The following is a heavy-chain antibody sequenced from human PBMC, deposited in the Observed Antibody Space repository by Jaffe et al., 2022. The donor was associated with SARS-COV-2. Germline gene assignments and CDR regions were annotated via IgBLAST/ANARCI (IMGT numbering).Heavy chain of an antibody. CDR3: ARERFDRSIATRLDY. CDR1: GGSISSGSNY. V-gene: IGHV4-61*02. D-gene: IGHD6-6*01. J-gene: IGHJ4*02. CDR2: VQTSGST. Sequence: QVQLQESGPGLVKPSQTLSLTCIVSGGSISSGSNYWSWIRQSAGKGLEWIGRVQTSGSTNYNPSLKSRVTISVDTSKNQFSLKLSSVTAADTAVYYCARERFDRSIATRLDYWGQGTLVTVSS.